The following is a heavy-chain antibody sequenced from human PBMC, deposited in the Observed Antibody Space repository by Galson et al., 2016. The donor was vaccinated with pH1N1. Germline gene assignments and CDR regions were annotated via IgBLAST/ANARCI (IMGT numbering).Heavy chain of an antibody. CDR1: GYTFTSNG. V-gene: IGHV1-18*01. CDR2: INVDTGNT. CDR3: ARAGNCDGDRCYGNGLDV. Sequence: SVKVSCKASGYTFTSNGISWVRQAPGQGLEWMGWINVDTGNTVHAQKLQDRVTMTTDTSTKTAYMELRSLKSDDTAVYYCARAGNCDGDRCYGNGLDVWGQGTTVTGSS. D-gene: IGHD2-21*01. J-gene: IGHJ6*02.